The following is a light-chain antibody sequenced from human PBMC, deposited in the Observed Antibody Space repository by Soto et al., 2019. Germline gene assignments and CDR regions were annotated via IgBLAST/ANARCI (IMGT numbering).Light chain of an antibody. Sequence: EIVLTQSPATLSLSPGDRAAISCRASQSVSSYLAWYQQRPGQAPRLLMYDTPKRATGIPARFSGTGSGTDFTLTISSLEPEDFAVYYCQQRTNSLTFGPGTKVDV. J-gene: IGKJ3*01. CDR1: QSVSSY. V-gene: IGKV3-11*01. CDR3: QQRTNSLT. CDR2: DTP.